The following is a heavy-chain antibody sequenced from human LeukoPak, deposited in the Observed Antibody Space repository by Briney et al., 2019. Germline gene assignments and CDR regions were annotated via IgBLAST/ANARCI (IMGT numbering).Heavy chain of an antibody. D-gene: IGHD3-22*01. CDR3: ARGIGNYYDSSGYPNDAFDI. CDR2: IIPIFGTA. V-gene: IGHV1-69*13. CDR1: GGTFSSYA. J-gene: IGHJ3*02. Sequence: SVTVSCKASGGTFSSYAISWVRQAPGQGLEWMGGIIPIFGTANYAQKFQGRVTITADESTSTAYMELSSLRSEDTAVYYCARGIGNYYDSSGYPNDAFDIWGQGTMVTVSS.